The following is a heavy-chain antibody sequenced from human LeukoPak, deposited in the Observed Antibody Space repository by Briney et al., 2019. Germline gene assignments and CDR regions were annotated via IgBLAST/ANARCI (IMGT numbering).Heavy chain of an antibody. CDR2: INPSGGGT. Sequence: ASVKVSCKASGYTFTSSYMHWVRQAPGQGLEWMGIINPSGGGTSYAQRFQGRLTMTRDMSTSTVYMELSSLRSEDTAVYYCARDRYDSRANWFDPWGQGTRVTVSS. J-gene: IGHJ5*02. CDR1: GYTFTSSY. D-gene: IGHD3-22*01. CDR3: ARDRYDSRANWFDP. V-gene: IGHV1-46*01.